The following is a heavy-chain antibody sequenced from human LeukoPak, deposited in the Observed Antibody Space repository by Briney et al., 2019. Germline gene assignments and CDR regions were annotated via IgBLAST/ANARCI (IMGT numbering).Heavy chain of an antibody. CDR3: VANGYYCLDV. CDR1: GGSISSSTNW. V-gene: IGHV4-4*02. CDR2: IYRSGGT. D-gene: IGHD2-8*01. J-gene: IGHJ6*03. Sequence: SGTLSLTCAVSGGSISSSTNWWSWVRQPPGKGLEWTGEIYRSGGTNYNPSLKSRITISVDKSQNQFSLRVNSLTAADTAVYYCVANGYYCLDVWGKGTTVTVSS.